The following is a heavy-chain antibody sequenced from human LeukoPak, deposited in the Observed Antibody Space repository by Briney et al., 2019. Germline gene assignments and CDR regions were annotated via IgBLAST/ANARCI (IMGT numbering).Heavy chain of an antibody. D-gene: IGHD2-15*01. CDR3: ARERYCSGGTCYGYCFDY. Sequence: PGGSLRLSCAASGFTFSSYAMCWVRQAPGKGLEWVSVISGSGSNTHYADSVKGRFTISRDNAKNSLYLQMNSLRAEDTAVYYCARERYCSGGTCYGYCFDYWGQGTLVTVSS. CDR1: GFTFSSYA. V-gene: IGHV3-23*01. J-gene: IGHJ4*02. CDR2: ISGSGSNT.